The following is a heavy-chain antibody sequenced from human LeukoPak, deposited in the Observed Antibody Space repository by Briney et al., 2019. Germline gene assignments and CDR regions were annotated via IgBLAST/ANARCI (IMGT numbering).Heavy chain of an antibody. CDR2: ISSSSSYI. J-gene: IGHJ3*02. Sequence: GGSLRLACAASGFTFSSYSMNWVRQAPGKGLEWVSSISSSSSYIYYADSVKGRFTISRDNAKNSLYLQMNSRRAEDTAVYYCARARSLSGTIMGAFDIWGQGTMVTVSS. V-gene: IGHV3-21*01. CDR1: GFTFSSYS. CDR3: ARARSLSGTIMGAFDI. D-gene: IGHD1-26*01.